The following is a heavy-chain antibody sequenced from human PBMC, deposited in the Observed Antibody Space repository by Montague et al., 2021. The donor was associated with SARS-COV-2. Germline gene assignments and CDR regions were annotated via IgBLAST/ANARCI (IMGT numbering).Heavy chain of an antibody. CDR1: GDSITNTRYF. Sequence: SETLSLTCNVSGDSITNTRYFWGWIRQPPGKALEWIGSIYHNGKTYYNPSLERRALLSIDTSKNQFSLRLPSVIASDTAVYYCAVELNYFFDYWGQGFLVSVSS. J-gene: IGHJ4*02. CDR3: AVELNYFFDY. CDR2: IYHNGKT. V-gene: IGHV4-39*01. D-gene: IGHD1-7*01.